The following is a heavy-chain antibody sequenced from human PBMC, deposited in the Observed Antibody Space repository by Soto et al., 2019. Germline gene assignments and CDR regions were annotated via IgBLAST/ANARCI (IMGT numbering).Heavy chain of an antibody. CDR2: INSDGSST. J-gene: IGHJ4*02. V-gene: IGHV3-74*01. CDR1: GFTFSSYW. D-gene: IGHD5-18*01. CDR3: AREDRGYSYGTDDLDY. Sequence: GGSLRLSCAASGFTFSSYWMHWVRQAPGKGLVWVSRINSDGSSTSYADSVKGRFTISRDNAKNTLYLQMNSLRAEDTAGYYWAREDRGYSYGTDDLDYWGQGTLVTVSS.